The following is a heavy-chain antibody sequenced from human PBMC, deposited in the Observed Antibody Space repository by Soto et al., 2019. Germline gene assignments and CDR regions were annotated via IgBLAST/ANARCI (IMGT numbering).Heavy chain of an antibody. CDR2: ISSSGSTI. D-gene: IGHD2-2*01. J-gene: IGHJ4*02. V-gene: IGHV3-11*01. CDR1: GFTFSDYY. CDR3: ARDPGYCISTSCYGSYFDY. Sequence: PGGSLRLSCAASGFTFSDYYMSWIRQAPGKGLEWVSYISSSGSTIYYADSVKGRFTISRDNAKNSLYLQMNSLRAEDTAVYYCARDPGYCISTSCYGSYFDYWGQGTLVTVSS.